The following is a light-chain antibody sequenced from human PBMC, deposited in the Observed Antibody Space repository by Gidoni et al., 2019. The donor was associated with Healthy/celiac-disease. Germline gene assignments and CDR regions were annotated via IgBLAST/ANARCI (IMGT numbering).Light chain of an antibody. V-gene: IGLV2-8*01. CDR1: SSDVGGYNY. Sequence: QSALTPPPPAAGSPGQSVTISCTGTSSDVGGYNYVSWYQQHPDKAPKLMIYEVSKRPSGVPDRFSGSKSGNTASLTVSGLQAEDEADYYCSSYAGSNNFGVFGGGTKLTVL. CDR3: SSYAGSNNFGV. J-gene: IGLJ2*01. CDR2: EVS.